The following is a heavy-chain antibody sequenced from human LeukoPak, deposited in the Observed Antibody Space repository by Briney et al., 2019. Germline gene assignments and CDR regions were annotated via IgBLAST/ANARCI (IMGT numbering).Heavy chain of an antibody. V-gene: IGHV3-15*01. CDR2: IKSKTDGGTT. Sequence: GGSLRLSCAASGFTFSNAWMSWVRQAPGKGLEWVGRIKSKTDGGTTDYAAPVKGRFTISRDDSKNTLYLQMNSLKTEDTAVYFCTRRGYDGYYYYGMDIWGQGTTVTVSS. J-gene: IGHJ6*02. CDR1: GFTFSNAW. D-gene: IGHD2-2*01. CDR3: TRRGYDGYYYYGMDI.